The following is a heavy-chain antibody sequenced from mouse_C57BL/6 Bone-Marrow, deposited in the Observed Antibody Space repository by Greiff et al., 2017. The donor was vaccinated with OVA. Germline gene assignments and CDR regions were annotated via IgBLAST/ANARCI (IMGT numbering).Heavy chain of an antibody. CDR2: INPSTGGT. CDR3: ARGDGVDY. D-gene: IGHD3-3*01. V-gene: IGHV1-42*01. J-gene: IGHJ2*01. CDR1: GYSFTGYY. Sequence: VQLQQSGPELVKPGASVKISCKASGYSFTGYYMNWVKQSPEKSLEWIGEINPSTGGTTYNQKFKAKATLTVDKSSSTAYMQRKSLTSEDSAVYYCARGDGVDYWGQGTTLTVSS.